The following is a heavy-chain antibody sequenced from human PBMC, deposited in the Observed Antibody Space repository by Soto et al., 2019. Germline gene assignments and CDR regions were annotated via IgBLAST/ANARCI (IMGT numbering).Heavy chain of an antibody. D-gene: IGHD3-3*01. V-gene: IGHV3-30-3*01. CDR1: GFTFSSYA. CDR2: ISYDGSNK. J-gene: IGHJ6*03. Sequence: GGSLRLSCAASGFTFSSYAMHWVRQAPGKGLEWVAVISYDGSNKYYADSVKGRFTISRDNSKNTLYLQMNSLRAEDTAVYYCAKDRVFGVVIISYYYYYMDVWGKGTTVTVSS. CDR3: AKDRVFGVVIISYYYYYMDV.